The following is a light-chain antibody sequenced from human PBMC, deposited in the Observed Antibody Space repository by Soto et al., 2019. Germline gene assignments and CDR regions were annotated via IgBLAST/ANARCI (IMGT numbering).Light chain of an antibody. Sequence: EIVLTQSPATLSLSRGERATLSCRASQSVSSYLAWYQQKPGQAPRLLIYDASTRATGIPARFSGSGSGTEFTLTISSLQSEDFAVYYCQQYNNWPLTFGQGTRLEI. V-gene: IGKV3-15*01. J-gene: IGKJ5*01. CDR2: DAS. CDR1: QSVSSY. CDR3: QQYNNWPLT.